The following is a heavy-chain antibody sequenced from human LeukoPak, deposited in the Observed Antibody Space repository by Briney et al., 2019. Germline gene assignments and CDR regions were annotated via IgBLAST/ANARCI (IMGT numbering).Heavy chain of an antibody. CDR3: AKDLSSSWNYFDY. CDR2: IDPSDSYT. J-gene: IGHJ4*02. V-gene: IGHV5-10-1*01. Sequence: GESLKISCKGSGYSFTSYWISWVRQMPGKGLEWMGRIDPSDSYTNYSPSFQGHVTISADKSISTAYLQWSSLKASDTAVYYCAKDLSSSWNYFDYWGQGTLVTVSS. CDR1: GYSFTSYW. D-gene: IGHD6-13*01.